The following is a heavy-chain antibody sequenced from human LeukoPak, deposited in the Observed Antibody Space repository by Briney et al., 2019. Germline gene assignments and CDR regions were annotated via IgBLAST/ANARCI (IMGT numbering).Heavy chain of an antibody. D-gene: IGHD3-10*01. CDR2: ISSSGSTI. CDR3: ARGYYGSGSYYKTLGNAFDI. J-gene: IGHJ3*02. V-gene: IGHV3-48*01. CDR1: GFTFYKNG. Sequence: GGSLRLSCAASGFTFYKNGMSWVRQAPGKGLEWVSYISSSGSTIYYADSVKGRFTISRDNSKNTLYLQMNSLRAEDTAVYYCARGYYGSGSYYKTLGNAFDIWGQGTMVTVSS.